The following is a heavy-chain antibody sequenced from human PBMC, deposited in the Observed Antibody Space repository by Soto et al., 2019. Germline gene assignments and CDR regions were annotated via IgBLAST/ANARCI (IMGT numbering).Heavy chain of an antibody. CDR1: GFDFRSYW. CDR3: AKAVVYGRDY. D-gene: IGHD4-17*01. V-gene: IGHV3-7*03. J-gene: IGHJ4*02. Sequence: GSLRLSCAASGFDFRSYWMSWVRQAPGKGLEWVAHIKEDGSEKYYVDSVKGRFTISRDNSKNTLYLQMNSLRAEDTAVYYCAKAVVYGRDYWGQGT. CDR2: IKEDGSEK.